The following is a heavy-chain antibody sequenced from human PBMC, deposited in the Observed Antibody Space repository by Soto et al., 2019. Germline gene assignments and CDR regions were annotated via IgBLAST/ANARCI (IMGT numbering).Heavy chain of an antibody. J-gene: IGHJ4*02. D-gene: IGHD3-22*01. Sequence: GGSLRLSCAASGFTFSGSAIHWVRRASGKGLEWVGRIRSKTNTYATAYAVPVKGRFTISRDDSKSTAYLQMNSLKTEDTAVYFCTRLDYDDSSGYYPVDYWGQGTLVTSPQ. CDR2: IRSKTNTYAT. CDR1: GFTFSGSA. CDR3: TRLDYDDSSGYYPVDY. V-gene: IGHV3-73*01.